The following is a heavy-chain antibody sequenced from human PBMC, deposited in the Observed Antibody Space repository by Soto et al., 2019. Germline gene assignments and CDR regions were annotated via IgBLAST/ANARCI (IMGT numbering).Heavy chain of an antibody. CDR1: GFTASNFW. CDR3: ARDVDWYLDA. CDR2: INGDGSSR. V-gene: IGHV3-74*03. J-gene: IGHJ2*01. Sequence: VESGGGVFQSGGSLRLSCAASGFTASNFWMHWVRQAPGKGLVWVARINGDGSSRTYADSVKGRLTISRDNAKNLVFLDMKSLRGEETAVYYCARDVDWYLDAWGRGTLVTVSS.